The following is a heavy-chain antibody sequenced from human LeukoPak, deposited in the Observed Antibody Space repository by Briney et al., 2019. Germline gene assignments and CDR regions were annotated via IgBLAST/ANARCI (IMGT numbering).Heavy chain of an antibody. CDR1: GYTFTDYY. CDR3: ARGGGGAATGFH. J-gene: IGHJ4*02. Sequence: ASVKVSCKASGYTFTDYYIHWVRQAPGQGLEWMGWIIPNSGDTNYAQKFQGRVTMTRDTSITTAYMELTRRTSDDTAVYYCARGGGGAATGFHWGQGSLVTVSS. D-gene: IGHD1-1*01. CDR2: IIPNSGDT. V-gene: IGHV1-2*02.